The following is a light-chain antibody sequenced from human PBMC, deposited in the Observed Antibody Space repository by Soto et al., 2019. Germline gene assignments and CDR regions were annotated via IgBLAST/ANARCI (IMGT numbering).Light chain of an antibody. Sequence: QSALTQPPSASGSPGQSVTISCTGTSSDVGGYNYVSWYQQHPGKAPKLMIYEVSKRPSGVPDRFSGSKSGNTAYLTVSGLKAEDEADYYCSSYAGSNNFVVFGGGTKLTVL. CDR3: SSYAGSNNFVV. CDR1: SSDVGGYNY. V-gene: IGLV2-8*01. CDR2: EVS. J-gene: IGLJ2*01.